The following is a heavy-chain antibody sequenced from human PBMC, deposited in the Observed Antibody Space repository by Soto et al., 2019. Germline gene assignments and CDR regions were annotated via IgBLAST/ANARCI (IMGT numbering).Heavy chain of an antibody. V-gene: IGHV3-73*01. J-gene: IGHJ6*02. CDR3: TRLHYYDSSGYYYYYYGMDV. CDR1: GFTFSGSA. D-gene: IGHD3-22*01. Sequence: EVQLVESGGGLVQPGGSLKLSCAASGFTFSGSAMHWVRQASGKGLEWVGRIRSKANSYATAYAASVKGRFTISRDDSKTTAYLQMNSLKTEDTAVYYCTRLHYYDSSGYYYYYYGMDVWGQGTTVTVSS. CDR2: IRSKANSYAT.